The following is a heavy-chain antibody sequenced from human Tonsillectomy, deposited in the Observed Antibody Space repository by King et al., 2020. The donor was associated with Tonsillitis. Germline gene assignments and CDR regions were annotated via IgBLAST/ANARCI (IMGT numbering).Heavy chain of an antibody. J-gene: IGHJ3*02. CDR2: ISSSSVTM. V-gene: IGHV3-48*01. D-gene: IGHD2-2*01. CDR3: ARDTQFLLGYCTSTSCFDAFDI. CDR1: GFTFSTFS. Sequence: QLVQSGGGLVQPGGSLRLSCAASGFTFSTFSMNWVRQAPGKGLEWLSHISSSSVTMYYADSVKGRFTISRDNAKNSLYLQMNSLRAEDTAVYYCARDTQFLLGYCTSTSCFDAFDIWGQGTMVTVSS.